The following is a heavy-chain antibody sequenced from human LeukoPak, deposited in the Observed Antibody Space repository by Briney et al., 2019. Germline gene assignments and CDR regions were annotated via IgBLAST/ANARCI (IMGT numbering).Heavy chain of an antibody. Sequence: PSETLSLTCTVSDDSISGYYWTWMRQPPGKGLEWIGYIYSSGSTKYNPSLESRVTISIDTSKNQFSLKLSSVTAADTAVYYCARLRNYCDYWGQGTLVTVSS. CDR2: IYSSGST. CDR1: DDSISGYY. V-gene: IGHV4-59*01. CDR3: ARLRNYCDY. J-gene: IGHJ4*02. D-gene: IGHD4-17*01.